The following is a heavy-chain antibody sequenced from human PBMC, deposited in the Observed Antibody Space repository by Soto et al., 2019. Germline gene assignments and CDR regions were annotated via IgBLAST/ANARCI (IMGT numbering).Heavy chain of an antibody. CDR1: GGSISSSSYY. J-gene: IGHJ4*02. Sequence: PSETLSLTCTVSGGSISSSSYYWGWIRQPPGKGLEWIGSIYYSGCTYYNPSLKSRVTISVDTSKNQFSLKLSSVTAADTAVYYCAREVRGVNFDYWGQGTLVTVSS. V-gene: IGHV4-39*02. CDR2: IYYSGCT. D-gene: IGHD3-10*01. CDR3: AREVRGVNFDY.